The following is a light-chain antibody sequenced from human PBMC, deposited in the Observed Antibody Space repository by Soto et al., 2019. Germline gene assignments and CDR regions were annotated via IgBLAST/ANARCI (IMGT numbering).Light chain of an antibody. Sequence: EIVLTQSPGPLSLSPWERATLSCRASQSVSSTYLAWYQQKPGQAPRLLIYRTSTRATGIPDRFSGSGSGTDFTITISRLEPEDFAVYYCQQFGSSVTFGQGTRLEIK. V-gene: IGKV3-20*01. J-gene: IGKJ5*01. CDR2: RTS. CDR1: QSVSSTY. CDR3: QQFGSSVT.